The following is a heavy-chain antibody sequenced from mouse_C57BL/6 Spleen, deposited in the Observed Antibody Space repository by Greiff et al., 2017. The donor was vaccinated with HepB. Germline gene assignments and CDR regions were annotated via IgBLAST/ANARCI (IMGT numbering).Heavy chain of an antibody. CDR1: GYSITSGYY. CDR2: ISYDGSN. J-gene: IGHJ1*03. Sequence: EVKLVESGPGLVKPSQSLSLTCSVTGYSITSGYYWNWIRQFPGNKLEWMGYISYDGSNNYNPSLKNRISITRDTSKNQFFLKLNSVTTEDTATYYCARDDYGSSYDWYFDVWGTGTTVTVSS. CDR3: ARDDYGSSYDWYFDV. D-gene: IGHD1-1*01. V-gene: IGHV3-6*01.